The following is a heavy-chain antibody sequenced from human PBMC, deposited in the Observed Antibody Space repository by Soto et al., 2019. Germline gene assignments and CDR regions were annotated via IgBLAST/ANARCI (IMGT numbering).Heavy chain of an antibody. D-gene: IGHD2-21*01. CDR3: GRGRGGGETTYGVDY. V-gene: IGHV1-8*01. Sequence: GASVKVSCKASGYTLTSYDINWVRQATGQGLEWMGWMNPNSGNTGYAQQLKGRVTMTRSTSISTAYMKLSSLRSEDTAVFYCGRGRGGGETTYGVDYWGQGTLVTVSS. CDR2: MNPNSGNT. J-gene: IGHJ4*02. CDR1: GYTLTSYD.